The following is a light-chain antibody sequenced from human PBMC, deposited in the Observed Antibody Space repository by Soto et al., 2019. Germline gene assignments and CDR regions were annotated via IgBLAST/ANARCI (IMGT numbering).Light chain of an antibody. J-gene: IGLJ2*01. V-gene: IGLV1-47*01. CDR1: SSNIGSNY. CDR2: RNN. Sequence: QSVLTQPPSASGTPGQRVTISCPGSSSNIGSNYVYWYQQLPGTAPKLLTYRNNQRPSGVPDRFSGSKSGTSASLAISGLRSEDEADYYCAAWDDSLSGVVFGGGTKLTVL. CDR3: AAWDDSLSGVV.